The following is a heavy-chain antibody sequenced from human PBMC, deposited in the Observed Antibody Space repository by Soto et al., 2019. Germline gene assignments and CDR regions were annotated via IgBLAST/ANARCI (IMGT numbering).Heavy chain of an antibody. D-gene: IGHD3-10*01. CDR3: AREYGSGSYYTDAFDI. J-gene: IGHJ3*02. Sequence: ASVKVSCKASGCTFTGYYMHWVRQAPGQGLEWMGWISPDSGGTNYAQKFQGRVTMTRDTSISTAYMELSRLRSDDTAVYYCAREYGSGSYYTDAFDIWGQGTMVTVSS. CDR1: GCTFTGYY. CDR2: ISPDSGGT. V-gene: IGHV1-2*02.